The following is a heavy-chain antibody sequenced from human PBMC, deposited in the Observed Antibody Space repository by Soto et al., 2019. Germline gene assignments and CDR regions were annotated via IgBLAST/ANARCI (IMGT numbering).Heavy chain of an antibody. V-gene: IGHV1-18*01. Sequence: ASVKVSCKASGYTFTSYGISWVRQAPGQGLEWMGWISAYNGNTNYAQKLQGRVTMTTDTSTSTAYMELRSLRSDDTAVYYCARGSTVLRFLEWLLDYWGQGTLVTAPQ. J-gene: IGHJ4*02. D-gene: IGHD3-3*01. CDR1: GYTFTSYG. CDR2: ISAYNGNT. CDR3: ARGSTVLRFLEWLLDY.